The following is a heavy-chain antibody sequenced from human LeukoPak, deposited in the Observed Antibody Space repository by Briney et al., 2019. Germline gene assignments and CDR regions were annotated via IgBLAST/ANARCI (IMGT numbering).Heavy chain of an antibody. CDR2: IYYSGST. CDR1: GFTFSDYY. Sequence: GSLRLSCAASGFTFSDYYMSWIRQPPGKGLEWIGSIYYSGSTYYNPSLKSRVTISVDTSKNQFSLKLSSVTAADTAVYYCARQTYYYDSSGYPWGQGTLVTVSS. D-gene: IGHD3-22*01. CDR3: ARQTYYYDSSGYP. V-gene: IGHV4-39*01. J-gene: IGHJ4*02.